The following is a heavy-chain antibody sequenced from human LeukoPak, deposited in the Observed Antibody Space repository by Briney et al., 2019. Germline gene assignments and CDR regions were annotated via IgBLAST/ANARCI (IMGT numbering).Heavy chain of an antibody. CDR1: GGSISSSSYY. D-gene: IGHD6-19*01. J-gene: IGHJ4*02. CDR2: IYYSGST. CDR3: ARSPLYSSGWYR. V-gene: IGHV4-39*07. Sequence: SETLSLTCTVSGGSISSSSYYWGWIRQPPGKGLEWIGSIYYSGSTYYNPSLKSRVTISVDTSKNQFSLKLSSVTAADTAVYYCARSPLYSSGWYRWGQGTLVTVSS.